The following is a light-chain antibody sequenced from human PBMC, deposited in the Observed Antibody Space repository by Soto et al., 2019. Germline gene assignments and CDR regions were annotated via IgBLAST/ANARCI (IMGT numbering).Light chain of an antibody. CDR2: DVS. V-gene: IGLV2-14*01. Sequence: QSALTQPASVSGSPGQSITISCTGTSSDVGGYNYVSWHQQHPGKVPKLRIYDVSYRPSGVSNRFSGSKSGNTASLTISGLQAEDEADYYCSSYTTSSTYVFGTGTKLTVL. CDR1: SSDVGGYNY. CDR3: SSYTTSSTYV. J-gene: IGLJ1*01.